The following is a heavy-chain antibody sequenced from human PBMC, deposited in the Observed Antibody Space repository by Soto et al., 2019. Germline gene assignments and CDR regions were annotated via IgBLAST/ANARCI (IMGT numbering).Heavy chain of an antibody. CDR3: ARGGSYYTLRRVDYYSVMDV. D-gene: IGHD3-10*01. CDR2: IIPIFGTA. CDR1: GGTFSSYA. Sequence: QVQLVQSGAEVKKPGSSVKVSCKASGGTFSSYAISWVRQAPGQGLEWMGGIIPIFGTANYAQKFQGRVTITAAEATSTAYVELSSLGAEDTAVYFCARGGSYYTLRRVDYYSVMDVWGQETTVTVSS. V-gene: IGHV1-69*12. J-gene: IGHJ6*02.